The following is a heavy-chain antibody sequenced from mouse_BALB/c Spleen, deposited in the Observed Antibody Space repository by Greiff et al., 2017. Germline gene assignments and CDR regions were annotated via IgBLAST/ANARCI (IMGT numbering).Heavy chain of an antibody. CDR2: IDPSDSYT. CDR1: GYTFTSYW. J-gene: IGHJ3*01. CDR3: TRGSAWFAY. Sequence: QVQLQQPGAELVKPGASVKMSCKASGYTFTSYWMHWVKQRPGQGLEWIGVIDPSDSYTSYNQKFKGKATLTVDTSSSTAYMQLSSLTSEDSAAYYCTRGSAWFAYWGQGTLVTVSA. V-gene: IGHV1S127*01.